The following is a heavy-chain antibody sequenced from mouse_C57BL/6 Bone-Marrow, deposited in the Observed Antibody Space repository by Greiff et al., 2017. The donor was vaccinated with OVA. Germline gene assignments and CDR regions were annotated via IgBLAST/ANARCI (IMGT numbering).Heavy chain of an antibody. CDR2: ISNKANGYTT. CDR1: GFTFPAYY. CDR3: ARFDYDYGGDAMDY. V-gene: IGHV7-3*01. J-gene: IGHJ4*01. Sequence: EVHLVESGGGLVQPGGSLSLSCAASGFTFPAYYMSWVRQPPGQALAWLGFISNKANGYTTESRASVKGRFTISRDNYQSILYLQMNDLRAEDSATFYCARFDYDYGGDAMDYWGQGTSVTVSS. D-gene: IGHD2-4*01.